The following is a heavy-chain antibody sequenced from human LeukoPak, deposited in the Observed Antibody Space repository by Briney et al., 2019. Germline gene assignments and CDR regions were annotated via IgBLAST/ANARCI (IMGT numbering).Heavy chain of an antibody. CDR3: AKDLCRGGSCNWEPKGFDY. D-gene: IGHD2-15*01. CDR1: GFTFSSYG. J-gene: IGHJ4*02. CDR2: IRYDGSNK. Sequence: PGGSLRLSCAASGFTFSSYGMRWVRQVSGKGLEWAAFIRYDGSNKYYADSVKGRFTISRDNSKNTLYLEMNSLRAEDMAVYYCAKDLCRGGSCNWEPKGFDYWGQGTLATVSS. V-gene: IGHV3-30*02.